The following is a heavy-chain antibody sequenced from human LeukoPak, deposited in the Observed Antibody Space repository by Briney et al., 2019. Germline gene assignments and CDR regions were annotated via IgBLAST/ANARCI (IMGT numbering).Heavy chain of an antibody. CDR3: ARSYYYDSSGYWPNWFDP. J-gene: IGHJ5*02. D-gene: IGHD3-22*01. CDR1: GGSINFYY. Sequence: PSETLSLTCTVSGGSINFYYWSWIRQSPGKGLEWIGYISYSESTNYSPSLKSRVTTSVDTSKNQLSLKLTSVSDADTAVYYCARSYYYDSSGYWPNWFDPWGQGTLVTVSS. V-gene: IGHV4-59*08. CDR2: ISYSEST.